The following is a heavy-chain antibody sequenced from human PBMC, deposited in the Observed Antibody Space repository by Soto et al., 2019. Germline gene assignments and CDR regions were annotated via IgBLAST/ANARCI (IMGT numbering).Heavy chain of an antibody. Sequence: GGSLRLSCAASGFTFSSHTMNWVRQAPGKGLEWVSSISSSSSYIYYADSVKGRFTISRDNAKNSLYLQMNSLRAEDTAVYYCARDSYYYDSSGYYVSLPFDFWGQGTLVTVSS. CDR2: ISSSSSYI. J-gene: IGHJ4*02. CDR3: ARDSYYYDSSGYYVSLPFDF. CDR1: GFTFSSHT. V-gene: IGHV3-21*01. D-gene: IGHD3-22*01.